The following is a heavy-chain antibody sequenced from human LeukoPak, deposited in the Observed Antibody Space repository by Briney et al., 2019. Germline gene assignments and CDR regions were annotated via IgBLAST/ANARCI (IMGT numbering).Heavy chain of an antibody. V-gene: IGHV1-2*02. J-gene: IGHJ4*02. CDR1: GYTFTGYY. CDR2: INPNSGGT. Sequence: APVKVSCKASGYTFTGYYMHWVRQAPGQGLEWMGWINPNSGGTNYAQKFQGRVTMTRDTSISTAYMELSRLRSDDTAVYYCARDAGGSYSDFDYWGQGTLVTVSS. D-gene: IGHD1-26*01. CDR3: ARDAGGSYSDFDY.